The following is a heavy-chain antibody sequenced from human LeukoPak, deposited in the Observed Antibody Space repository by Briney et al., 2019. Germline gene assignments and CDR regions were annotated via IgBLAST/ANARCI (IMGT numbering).Heavy chain of an antibody. CDR3: GRDALVGYFSYYYMDV. V-gene: IGHV4-59*02. Sequence: SETLSLTCTVSGGSVSSHYWTWIRQSPVKGLEWIGDISNSGSTSYNPSLKSRVTISIDTSKNQFPLKLSSVTAADTAVYYCGRDALVGYFSYYYMDVWGKGTTVTVSS. J-gene: IGHJ6*03. CDR1: GGSVSSHY. D-gene: IGHD2-15*01. CDR2: ISNSGST.